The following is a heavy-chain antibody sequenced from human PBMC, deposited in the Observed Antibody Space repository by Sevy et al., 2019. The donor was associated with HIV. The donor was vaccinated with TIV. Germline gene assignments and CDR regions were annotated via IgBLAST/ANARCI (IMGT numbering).Heavy chain of an antibody. D-gene: IGHD7-27*01. J-gene: IGHJ3*02. V-gene: IGHV3-49*04. CDR3: TREGSNWGLSGAFDI. CDR2: IRSKAYGGTT. Sequence: GGSLRLSCTASGFTFGDYAMSWVRQAPGKGLEWVGFIRSKAYGGTTEYAASVKGRFTISRDDSKSIAYLQMNSLKIEDTAVYYCTREGSNWGLSGAFDIWGQGTMVTVSS. CDR1: GFTFGDYA.